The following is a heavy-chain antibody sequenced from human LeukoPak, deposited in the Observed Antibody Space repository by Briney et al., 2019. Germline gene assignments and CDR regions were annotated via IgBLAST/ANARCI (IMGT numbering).Heavy chain of an antibody. Sequence: SVKVSCKASGGTFSSYAISWVRQAPGQGLEWMGGTIPIFGTANYAQKFQGRVTITADKSTSTAYMELSSPRSEDTAVYYCARAPPSRGGFDYWGQGTLVTVSS. CDR2: TIPIFGTA. CDR3: ARAPPSRGGFDY. CDR1: GGTFSSYA. V-gene: IGHV1-69*06. J-gene: IGHJ4*02. D-gene: IGHD3-16*01.